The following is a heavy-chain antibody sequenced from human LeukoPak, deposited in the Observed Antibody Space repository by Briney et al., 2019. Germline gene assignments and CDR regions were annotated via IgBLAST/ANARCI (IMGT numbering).Heavy chain of an antibody. CDR1: GFTFSSYG. D-gene: IGHD2-21*02. V-gene: IGHV3-33*06. CDR3: AKDLLVGCGGDCYLLDY. CDR2: IWYDGSNK. J-gene: IGHJ4*02. Sequence: GGSLRLSCAASGFTFSSYGMHWVRQPPGKGLEWVAVIWYDGSNKYYADSVKGRFTISRDNSKNTLYLQMDSLRAEDTAVYYCAKDLLVGCGGDCYLLDYWGQGTLVTVSS.